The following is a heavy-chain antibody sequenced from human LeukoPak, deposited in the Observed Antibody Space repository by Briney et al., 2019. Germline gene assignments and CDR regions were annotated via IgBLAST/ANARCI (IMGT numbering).Heavy chain of an antibody. J-gene: IGHJ4*02. CDR2: ISGSGGST. CDR3: AAGPWSGYYRVSYYFDY. D-gene: IGHD3-3*01. CDR1: GFTFSSYA. Sequence: GGSLRLSCAASGFTFSSYAMSWVRQAPGKGLEWVSAISGSGGSTYYADSVKGRFTISRDNSKNTLYLQMNSLRAEDTAVYYCAAGPWSGYYRVSYYFDYWGQGTLVTVSS. V-gene: IGHV3-23*01.